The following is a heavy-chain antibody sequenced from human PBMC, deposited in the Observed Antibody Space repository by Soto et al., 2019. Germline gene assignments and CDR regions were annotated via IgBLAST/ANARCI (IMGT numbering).Heavy chain of an antibody. J-gene: IGHJ3*02. CDR2: ISSSSSTI. CDR1: GFTFSSYS. Sequence: GGSLRLSCAASGFTFSSYSMNWVRQAPGKGLEWVSYISSSSSTIYYADSVKGRFTISRDNAKNSLYLQMNSLRAEDTAVYYCARDIVVVVAAKGDAFDIWGQGTMVTV. V-gene: IGHV3-48*01. D-gene: IGHD2-15*01. CDR3: ARDIVVVVAAKGDAFDI.